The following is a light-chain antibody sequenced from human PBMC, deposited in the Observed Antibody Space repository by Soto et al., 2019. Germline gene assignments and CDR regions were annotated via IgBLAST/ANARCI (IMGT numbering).Light chain of an antibody. J-gene: IGKJ1*01. V-gene: IGKV1-27*01. CDR1: QGISNY. Sequence: DIQMTQSPSSLSGSVGDSVTITCRASQGISNYLAWYQQRPGKAPTLLIYAASTLQSGVPSRFSGSGSRTDFTLTINSLQHEDDANYYCHRYNNAPRTFGQGTKVEIK. CDR3: HRYNNAPRT. CDR2: AAS.